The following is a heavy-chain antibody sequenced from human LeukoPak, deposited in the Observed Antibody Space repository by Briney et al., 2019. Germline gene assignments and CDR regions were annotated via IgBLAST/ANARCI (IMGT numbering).Heavy chain of an antibody. J-gene: IGHJ4*02. D-gene: IGHD5-24*01. Sequence: GGSLRLSCAASGLTFDDYGMSWVRQAPGKGLEWVSGINWNGGSTGYADSVKGRFTISRDNAKNSLYLQMNSLGAEDTALYYCARTGDGYNYGLDYWGQGTLVTVSS. CDR1: GLTFDDYG. CDR2: INWNGGST. V-gene: IGHV3-20*04. CDR3: ARTGDGYNYGLDY.